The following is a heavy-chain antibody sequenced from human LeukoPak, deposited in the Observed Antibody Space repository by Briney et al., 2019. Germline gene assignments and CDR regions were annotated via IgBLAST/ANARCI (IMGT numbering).Heavy chain of an antibody. CDR2: ISGSGGST. V-gene: IGHV3-23*01. CDR3: AKDSVIPYYYDSSGSPSY. J-gene: IGHJ4*02. Sequence: GGSLRLSCAASGFTFSSYSMNRVRQAPGKGLEWVSAISGSGGSTYYADSVKGRFTISRDNSKNTLYLQMNSLRAEDTAVYYCAKDSVIPYYYDSSGSPSYWGQGTLVTVSS. CDR1: GFTFSSYS. D-gene: IGHD3-22*01.